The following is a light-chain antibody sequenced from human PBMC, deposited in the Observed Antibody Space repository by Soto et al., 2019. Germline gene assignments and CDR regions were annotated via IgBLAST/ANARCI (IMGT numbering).Light chain of an antibody. CDR1: QGISSY. J-gene: IGKJ4*01. Sequence: DFLLTQAASFMSASVGDRVTITCRASQGISSYLAWYQQKPGKAPKLLIYAASTLQSGVPSRFSGSGSGTEFTLTISSLQPEDFATYYCQQLNSYPRALTFGGGTKVDIK. V-gene: IGKV1-9*01. CDR2: AAS. CDR3: QQLNSYPRALT.